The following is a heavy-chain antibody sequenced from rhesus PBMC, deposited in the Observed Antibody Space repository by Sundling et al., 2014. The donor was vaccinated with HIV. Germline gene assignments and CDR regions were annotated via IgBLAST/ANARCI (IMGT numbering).Heavy chain of an antibody. J-gene: IGHJ5-1*01. V-gene: IGHV4S13*01. CDR1: GGSISGGYY. CDR3: AREQYCTGSGCFPGLVHV. D-gene: IGHD2-21*01. CDR2: IYSNSEST. Sequence: QVQLQESGPGLVKPSETLSLTCAVSGGSISGGYYWSWIRQPPGKGLEWIGGIYSNSESTNYKPSLKSRVTISKDTSKNQFSLKLSSVTAADTAAYYCAREQYCTGSGCFPGLVHVWGPESWSPSPQ.